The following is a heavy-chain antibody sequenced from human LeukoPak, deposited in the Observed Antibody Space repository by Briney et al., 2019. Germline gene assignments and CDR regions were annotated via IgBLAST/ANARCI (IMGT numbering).Heavy chain of an antibody. D-gene: IGHD3-10*01. V-gene: IGHV3-30*02. Sequence: GGSLRLSCAASGFTFSSYGMHWVRQAPGKGLEWVAFIRYDGGNKYYADSVKGRFTISRDNSKNTLYLQMNSLGAEDTAVYYCAKDRSYYGSGSYYDYYFDYWGQGTLVTVSS. CDR2: IRYDGGNK. CDR1: GFTFSSYG. CDR3: AKDRSYYGSGSYYDYYFDY. J-gene: IGHJ4*02.